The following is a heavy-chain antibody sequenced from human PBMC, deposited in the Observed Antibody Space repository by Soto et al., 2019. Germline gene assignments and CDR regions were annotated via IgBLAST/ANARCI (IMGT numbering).Heavy chain of an antibody. J-gene: IGHJ4*02. D-gene: IGHD6-13*01. CDR1: GYTLTGYD. CDR3: GRGEDSSSWYSFDN. V-gene: IGHV1-2*02. CDR2: INPNRGGT. Sequence: ASVKVSCKASGYTLTGYDIRWERQAPGQGLERMGWINPNRGGTNYAQKLQGRVTITTDDSTSIAYMELSSLRSEVTCVYFCGRGEDSSSWYSFDNWGKGTLVTVSS.